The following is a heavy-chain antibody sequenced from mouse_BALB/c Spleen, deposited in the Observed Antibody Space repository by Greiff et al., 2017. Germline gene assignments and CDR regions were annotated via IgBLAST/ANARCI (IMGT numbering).Heavy chain of an antibody. V-gene: IGHV1-69*02. Sequence: QVQLQQPGAELVKPGASVKLSCKASGYTFTSYWMHWVKQRPGQGLEWIGEIDPSDSYTNYNQKFKGKATLTVDKSSSTAYMQLSSLTSEDSAVYYCARWGSYYYAMDYWGQGTSVTVSS. CDR2: IDPSDSYT. CDR1: GYTFTSYW. CDR3: ARWGSYYYAMDY. J-gene: IGHJ4*01.